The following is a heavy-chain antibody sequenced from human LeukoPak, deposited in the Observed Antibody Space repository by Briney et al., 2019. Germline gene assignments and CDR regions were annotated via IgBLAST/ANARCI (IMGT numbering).Heavy chain of an antibody. CDR3: ARAESFDY. V-gene: IGHV4-59*01. J-gene: IGHJ4*02. CDR1: GDSIISYY. Sequence: PSETLSLTCTVSGDSIISYYWSWIRQPPGKGLEWIGYIYYTGSTNYNPSLKSRVTISVDTSKNQFSLKLSSVTAADTAVYYCARAESFDYWGQGTLVTVSS. CDR2: IYYTGST.